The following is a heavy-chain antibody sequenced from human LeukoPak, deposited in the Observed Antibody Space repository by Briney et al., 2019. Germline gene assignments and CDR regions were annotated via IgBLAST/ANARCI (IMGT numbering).Heavy chain of an antibody. CDR2: IYYTGST. J-gene: IGHJ5*02. D-gene: IGHD6-13*01. Sequence: SETLSLTCTVSGGSISGYYWSWIRQPPGKGLEWIGYIYYTGSTNYNPSLKSRVTISVDTSKNQFSLKLTSVTAADTAVYYCARQENRSWYGVWFDPWGQGTLVTVSS. CDR3: ARQENRSWYGVWFDP. V-gene: IGHV4-59*08. CDR1: GGSISGYY.